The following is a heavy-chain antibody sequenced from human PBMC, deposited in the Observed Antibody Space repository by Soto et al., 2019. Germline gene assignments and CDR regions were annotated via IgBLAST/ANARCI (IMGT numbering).Heavy chain of an antibody. D-gene: IGHD3-3*01. V-gene: IGHV4-34*01. CDR2: INHSGST. CDR3: ARVGYDFWSGYFLRWFDP. J-gene: IGHJ5*02. CDR1: GGSFSGYY. Sequence: SETLSLTCAVYGGSFSGYYWSWIRQPPGKGLEWIGEINHSGSTNYNPSLKSRVTISVDTFKNQFSLKLSSVTAADTAVYYCARVGYDFWSGYFLRWFDPWGQGTLVTVSS.